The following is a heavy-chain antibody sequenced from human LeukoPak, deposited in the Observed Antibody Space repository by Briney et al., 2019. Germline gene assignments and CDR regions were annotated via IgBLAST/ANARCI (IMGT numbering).Heavy chain of an antibody. CDR1: GFTFSDYW. D-gene: IGHD6-6*01. J-gene: IGHJ4*02. CDR2: INNDGSTT. CDR3: ARDTIAAPGDLDY. Sequence: GGSLRLSCAASGFTFSDYWMHWVRQAPGKGLVWVSPINNDGSTTTYADSVKGRFTISRDNAKNTLYLQMNSLRAEDTAVYYCARDTIAAPGDLDYWGQGTLVTVSS. V-gene: IGHV3-74*01.